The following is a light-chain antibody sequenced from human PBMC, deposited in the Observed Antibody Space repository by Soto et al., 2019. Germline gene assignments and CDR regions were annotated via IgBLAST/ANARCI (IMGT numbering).Light chain of an antibody. V-gene: IGLV2-14*02. CDR2: EVT. CDR3: SSYTSISTLYV. J-gene: IGLJ1*01. Sequence: QSALTQPASVSGSPGQSITISCTGTSSDVGGYILVSWYQQRPGKAPKVIIFEVTNRPSGVSNRFSGSKSGNTASLTISGLQAEDEADYYCSSYTSISTLYVFGTGTKLTVL. CDR1: SSDVGGYIL.